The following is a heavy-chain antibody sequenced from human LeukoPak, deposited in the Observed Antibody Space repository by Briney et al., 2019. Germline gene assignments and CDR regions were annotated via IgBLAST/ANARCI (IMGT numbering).Heavy chain of an antibody. J-gene: IGHJ3*02. D-gene: IGHD5-12*01. V-gene: IGHV3-53*01. Sequence: GGSLRLSCAASGFNVSSSYMSWVRQAPGKGLEWVSIIYSGGATYYADSVKGRFTISRDKSKDTLYLQMNSLRAEDAAVYYCASPISGQSFDIWGQGTMVTVSS. CDR3: ASPISGQSFDI. CDR1: GFNVSSSY. CDR2: IYSGGAT.